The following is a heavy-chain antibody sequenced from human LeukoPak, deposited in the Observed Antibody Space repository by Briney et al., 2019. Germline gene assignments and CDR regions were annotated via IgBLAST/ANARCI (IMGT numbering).Heavy chain of an antibody. Sequence: PSETLSLTCTVSGGSISSYYWSWIRQPPGKGLEWIGYIYYSGSTNYNPSLKSRVTISVDTSKNQFSLKLSSVTAADTAVYYCARHPRRYTLDYWGQGTLVTVSS. CDR3: ARHPRRYTLDY. D-gene: IGHD1-14*01. V-gene: IGHV4-59*08. CDR1: GGSISSYY. CDR2: IYYSGST. J-gene: IGHJ4*02.